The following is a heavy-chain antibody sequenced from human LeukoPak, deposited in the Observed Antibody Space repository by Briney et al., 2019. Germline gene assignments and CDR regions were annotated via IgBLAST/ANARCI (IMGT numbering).Heavy chain of an antibody. V-gene: IGHV4-59*08. Sequence: SETLSLTCTVSGGSISSYYWSWIRQPPGKGLEWIGYIYYSGSTNYNPSLKSRLTISVDTSKNQLSLKLSSVTAADTAVYYCARQSIAAAGGFDYWGQGTLVTVSS. CDR3: ARQSIAAAGGFDY. CDR2: IYYSGST. J-gene: IGHJ4*02. CDR1: GGSISSYY. D-gene: IGHD6-13*01.